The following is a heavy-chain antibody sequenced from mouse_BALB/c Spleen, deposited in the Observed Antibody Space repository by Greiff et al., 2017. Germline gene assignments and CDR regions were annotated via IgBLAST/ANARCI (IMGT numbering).Heavy chain of an antibody. V-gene: IGHV5-12-2*01. CDR2: ISNGGGST. D-gene: IGHD2-4*01. J-gene: IGHJ4*01. Sequence: EVHLVESGGGLVQPGGSLKLSCAASGFTFSSYTMSWVRQTPEKRLEWVAYISNGGGSTYYPDTVKGRFTISRDNAKNTLYLQMSSLKSEDTAMYYCARHDYYYAMDYWGQGTSVTVSS. CDR3: ARHDYYYAMDY. CDR1: GFTFSSYT.